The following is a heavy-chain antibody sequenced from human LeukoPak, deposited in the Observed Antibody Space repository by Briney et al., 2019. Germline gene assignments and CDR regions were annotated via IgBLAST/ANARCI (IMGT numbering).Heavy chain of an antibody. CDR2: IYSGGST. Sequence: GGSLRLSCAASGFTVSSNHMSWVRQAPGKGLEWVSVIYSGGSTYYADSVKGRFTVSRDNSKNTLYLQMNSLRPDDTAVYHCAKAGKKRAEPGDFDYWGQGSLVTVSS. D-gene: IGHD1-14*01. J-gene: IGHJ4*02. CDR3: AKAGKKRAEPGDFDY. V-gene: IGHV3-53*05. CDR1: GFTVSSNH.